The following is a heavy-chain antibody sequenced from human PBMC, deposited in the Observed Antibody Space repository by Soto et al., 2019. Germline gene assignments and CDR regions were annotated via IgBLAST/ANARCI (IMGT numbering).Heavy chain of an antibody. V-gene: IGHV1-8*01. CDR3: TRRVPTKEFDY. CDR1: GYTFTSYD. CDR2: MNPNSGNT. D-gene: IGHD3-3*01. J-gene: IGHJ4*02. Sequence: QVHLVQSGAEVEKPGASVKVSCKAFGYTFTSYDINWVRQATGQGLEWMGWMNPNSGNTDYAQKFQGRVTMTRDTSISTAYMEVSSLSSEDTAVYYCTRRVPTKEFDYWGQGTLVTVSS.